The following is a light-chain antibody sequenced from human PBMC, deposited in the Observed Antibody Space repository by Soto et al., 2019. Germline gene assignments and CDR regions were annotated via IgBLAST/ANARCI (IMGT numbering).Light chain of an antibody. CDR1: SSDVGGYNY. J-gene: IGLJ1*01. Sequence: QSVLTQPPSASGSPGQSVIISCTGTSSDVGGYNYVSWYQQHPGKAPKLIIYEVTKRPSGVPYRFSGSKSGNTASLTVSGLQTEDEADYYCSPYTSSSTPYVFGTGTKVTV. CDR3: SPYTSSSTPYV. CDR2: EVT. V-gene: IGLV2-8*01.